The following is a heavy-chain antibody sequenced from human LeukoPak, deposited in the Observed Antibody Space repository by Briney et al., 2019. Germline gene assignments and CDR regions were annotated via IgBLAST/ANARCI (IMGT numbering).Heavy chain of an antibody. CDR2: MSYDGTNK. CDR1: GFTFSIYA. V-gene: IGHV3-30*04. J-gene: IGHJ6*04. CDR3: ARDRVVVVATTSYYYGMDV. D-gene: IGHD2-15*01. Sequence: PGRSLRLSCAASGFTFSIYAMHWVRQAPGKGLEWVAVMSYDGTNKYYADSVKGRFTISRDNSKNTLYLQINSLTAEATAVYYCARDRVVVVATTSYYYGMDVWGKGTTVTVPS.